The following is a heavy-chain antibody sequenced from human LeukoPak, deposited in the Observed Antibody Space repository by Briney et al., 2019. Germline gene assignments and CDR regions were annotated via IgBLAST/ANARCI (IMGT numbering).Heavy chain of an antibody. CDR1: GYTFTNYY. J-gene: IGHJ4*02. CDR2: INPNDGDT. Sequence: ASVKVSCKASGYTFTNYYMHWVRQAPGQGVEWMGWINPNDGDTNYAQKFQGRVTMTRDTSISTAHMEVSRLRSDDTAVYYCARANFLYCSSSTCLFDYWGQGTLVTVSS. V-gene: IGHV1-2*02. CDR3: ARANFLYCSSSTCLFDY. D-gene: IGHD2-2*01.